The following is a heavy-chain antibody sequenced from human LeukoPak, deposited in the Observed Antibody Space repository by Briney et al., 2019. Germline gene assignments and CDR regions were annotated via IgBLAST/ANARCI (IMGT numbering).Heavy chain of an antibody. J-gene: IGHJ5*02. CDR2: IYYSGST. Sequence: PSETLSLTCTVSGGSISSGDYYWSWIRQPPGKGLEWIGYIYYSGSTYYNPSLKSRVTISVDTSKNQFSLKLSSVTAADTAVYYCARDRSFGDTGWFDPWGQGTLVTVSS. D-gene: IGHD3-10*01. CDR3: ARDRSFGDTGWFDP. V-gene: IGHV4-30-4*02. CDR1: GGSISSGDYY.